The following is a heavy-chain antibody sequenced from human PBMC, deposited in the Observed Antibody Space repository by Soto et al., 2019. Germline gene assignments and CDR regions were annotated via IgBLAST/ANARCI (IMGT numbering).Heavy chain of an antibody. D-gene: IGHD6-19*01. CDR1: GGTFSSYA. CDR2: IIPIFGTA. Sequence: SVKVSCKASGGTFSSYASNWVRQAPGQGLEWMGGIIPIFGTANYAQKFQGRVTITADESTSTAYMELSSLRSEDTAVYYCARAVAQIQVYYYYYGMDVWGQGTTVTVSS. V-gene: IGHV1-69*13. CDR3: ARAVAQIQVYYYYYGMDV. J-gene: IGHJ6*02.